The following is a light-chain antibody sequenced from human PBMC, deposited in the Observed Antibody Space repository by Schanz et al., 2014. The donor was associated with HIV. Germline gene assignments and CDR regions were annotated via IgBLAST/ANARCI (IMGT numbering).Light chain of an antibody. J-gene: IGKJ1*01. CDR2: VAS. CDR1: QSITNF. V-gene: IGKV1-39*01. Sequence: DIQMPQSPSSLSASIGDRVTITCRATQSITNFLNWYQQKPGKAPKLLIYVASNLQSGVPSRFSGSGSGTDFTLTISSLQPEDSAIYFCQQSYRTPWTFGQGTKLEIK. CDR3: QQSYRTPWT.